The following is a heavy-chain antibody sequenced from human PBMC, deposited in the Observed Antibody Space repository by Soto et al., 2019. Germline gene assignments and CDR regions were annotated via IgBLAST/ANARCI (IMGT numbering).Heavy chain of an antibody. D-gene: IGHD3-16*02. J-gene: IGHJ4*02. Sequence: VGSLRLSCAASGFTFSSYEMNWVRQAPGKGLEWISYITSSGSTTYYADSVKGRFTISRDNAKNSLYLQMNSLRADDTAVYYCARGNSPVNVYWGQGTLVTVSS. CDR2: ITSSGSTT. V-gene: IGHV3-48*03. CDR3: ARGNSPVNVY. CDR1: GFTFSSYE.